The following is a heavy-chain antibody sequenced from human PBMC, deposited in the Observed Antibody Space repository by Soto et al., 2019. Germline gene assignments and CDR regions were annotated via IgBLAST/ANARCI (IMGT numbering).Heavy chain of an antibody. J-gene: IGHJ4*02. CDR3: ATTVVVKIAX. CDR1: GDSISSISYY. D-gene: IGHD2-15*01. CDR2: IYYSGST. V-gene: IGHV4-39*01. Sequence: SDTLSLTFTVSGDSISSISYYWGWIRQTPAKGLEWIGSIYYSGSTYYNPSLKSRVTISVETSKNQFSLKLSSVTAADTAAYYCATTVVVKIAXWGQGTTVTVSX.